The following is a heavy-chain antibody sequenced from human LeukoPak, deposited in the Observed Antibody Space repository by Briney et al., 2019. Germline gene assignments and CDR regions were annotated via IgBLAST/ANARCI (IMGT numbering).Heavy chain of an antibody. D-gene: IGHD3-22*01. J-gene: IGHJ4*02. Sequence: ASVNVSCKTSGYTFTSYYIHWVRQAPGQGLEWMAIINPSGGSTTSAQRFQGRVTMTRDTSTSTVYMELSSLRSEDTAVYYCARGDDSSGYDYWGQGTLVTVSS. V-gene: IGHV1-46*01. CDR3: ARGDDSSGYDY. CDR2: INPSGGST. CDR1: GYTFTSYY.